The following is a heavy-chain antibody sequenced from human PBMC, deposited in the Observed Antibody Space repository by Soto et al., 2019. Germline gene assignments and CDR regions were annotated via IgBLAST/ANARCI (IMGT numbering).Heavy chain of an antibody. J-gene: IGHJ4*02. V-gene: IGHV4-30-4*01. Sequence: SETLSLTCTVPGGSISSGDYYWTWIRQPPGRGLEWIGYIYYSGRTYYNPSLKSRLTISLDTSKNQFSLKLTSVTAADTAVYYCARGRAHSSFGYWGQGALVTVSS. CDR3: ARGRAHSSFGY. CDR2: IYYSGRT. CDR1: GGSISSGDYY.